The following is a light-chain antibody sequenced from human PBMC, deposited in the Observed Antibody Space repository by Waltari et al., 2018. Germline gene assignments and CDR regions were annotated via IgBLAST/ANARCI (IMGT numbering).Light chain of an antibody. V-gene: IGLV6-57*01. CDR1: SGSIASNY. CDR2: EDN. J-gene: IGLJ3*02. CDR3: QSYDNRNHWV. Sequence: NFMLTQPHSVSESPGKTVIISCTRSSGSIASNYVQWYQQRPGSSPTAVIYEDNQRPSGVPDRFSGSIDSSSNSASLTISGLKTEDEADYYCQSYDNRNHWVFGGGTKLTVL.